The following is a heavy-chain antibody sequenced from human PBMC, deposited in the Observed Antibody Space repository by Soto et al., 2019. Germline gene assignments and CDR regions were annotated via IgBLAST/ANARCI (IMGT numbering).Heavy chain of an antibody. CDR3: VRRVSGNDDY. CDR2: ISSNGGTT. V-gene: IGHV3-64*01. J-gene: IGHJ4*02. CDR1: GFTFSSYD. Sequence: EVQLAESGGGMVQPGASLRLSCVATGFTFSSYDMHWVRQAPGKGLEYVSSISSNGGTTYYGNSVKGRFTISRDNSKNTLYLQMGSLRAEDMAVYYCVRRVSGNDDYWGQGTLVTVSS. D-gene: IGHD1-1*01.